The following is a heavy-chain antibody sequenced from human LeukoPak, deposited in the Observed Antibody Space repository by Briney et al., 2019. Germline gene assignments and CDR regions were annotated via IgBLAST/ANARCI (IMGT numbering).Heavy chain of an antibody. CDR3: AREQQLVRYYYYYYGMDV. J-gene: IGHJ6*02. D-gene: IGHD6-13*01. CDR2: IKQDGSEK. V-gene: IGHV3-7*01. CDR1: GFTFSSYW. Sequence: PGGSLRLSCAASGFTFSSYWMSWVRQAPGKGLEWVANIKQDGSEKYYVDSVKGRFTISRDNAKNSLYLQMNGLRAEDTAVYYCAREQQLVRYYYYYYGMDVWGQGTTVTVSS.